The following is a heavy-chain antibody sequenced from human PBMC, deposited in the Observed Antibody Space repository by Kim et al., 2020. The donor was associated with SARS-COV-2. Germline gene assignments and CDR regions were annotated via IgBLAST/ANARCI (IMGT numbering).Heavy chain of an antibody. CDR1: GFTFSSYG. J-gene: IGHJ4*02. CDR2: ISYDGSNK. D-gene: IGHD3-22*01. V-gene: IGHV3-30*18. Sequence: GGSLRLSCAASGFTFSSYGMHWVRQAPGKGLEWVAVISYDGSNKYYADSVKGRFTISRDNSKNTLYLQMNSLRAEDTAVYYCAKGLPGRITMIVVVSYFDYWGQGTLVTVSS. CDR3: AKGLPGRITMIVVVSYFDY.